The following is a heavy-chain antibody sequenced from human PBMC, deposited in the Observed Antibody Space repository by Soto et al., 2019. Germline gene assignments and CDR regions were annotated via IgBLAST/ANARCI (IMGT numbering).Heavy chain of an antibody. Sequence: ASVKVSCKASGGMFYSSAINWVRQAPGQGLEWMGGIVPMNGSPKYAQGFQGRVTITADGSATTVYMDLSGLKSEDTAVYYCTFAPNWTYQLTRXWGRGTLVTVSX. J-gene: IGHJ4*02. CDR2: IVPMNGSP. CDR1: GGMFYSSA. D-gene: IGHD2-2*01. V-gene: IGHV1-69*13. CDR3: TFAPNWTYQLTRX.